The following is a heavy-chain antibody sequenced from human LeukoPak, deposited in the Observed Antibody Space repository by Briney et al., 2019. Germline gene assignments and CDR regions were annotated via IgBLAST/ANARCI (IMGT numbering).Heavy chain of an antibody. J-gene: IGHJ4*02. CDR2: ISSSSSYI. CDR1: GFTFSSYS. Sequence: GGSLRLSCAASGFTFSSYSMNWVRQAPGKGLEWVSCISSSSSYIYYADSVKGRFTISRDNAKNSLYLQMNSLRAEDTAVYYRARHLSGVTGYTYGRGIDYWGQGTLVTVSS. CDR3: ARHLSGVTGYTYGRGIDY. V-gene: IGHV3-21*01. D-gene: IGHD5-18*01.